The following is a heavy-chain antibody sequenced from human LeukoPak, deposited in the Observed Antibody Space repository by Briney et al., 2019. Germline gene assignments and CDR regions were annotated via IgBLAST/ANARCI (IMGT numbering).Heavy chain of an antibody. J-gene: IGHJ6*03. V-gene: IGHV3-21*01. D-gene: IGHD3-3*01. CDR3: ASIPPFYYDFWSGVQYYMDV. CDR2: ISSSSNYI. Sequence: GGSLRLSCAASGFTFNSYSMNWVRQVPGKGREWGSSISSSSNYIYYADSVKGRFTISRDNAKNSLYLQMNSLRAEDTAVYYCASIPPFYYDFWSGVQYYMDVWGKGTTVTVSS. CDR1: GFTFNSYS.